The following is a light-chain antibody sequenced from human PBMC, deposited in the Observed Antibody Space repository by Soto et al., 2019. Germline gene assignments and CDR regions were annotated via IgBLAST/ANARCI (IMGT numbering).Light chain of an antibody. CDR2: DAS. V-gene: IGKV3-11*01. CDR3: QQRSSWPPRLT. CDR1: QSFDNK. J-gene: IGKJ4*01. Sequence: EVVLTQPPASLAVSPGERVSLSCRASQSFDNKLAWYQQRPGQAPRLLIYDASNRATGIPARFSGSGSGTDFTLTISNLQPEDSAVYYCQQRSSWPPRLTFGGGSKVEIK.